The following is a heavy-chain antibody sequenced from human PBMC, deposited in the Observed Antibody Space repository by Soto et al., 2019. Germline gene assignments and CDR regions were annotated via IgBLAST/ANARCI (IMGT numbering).Heavy chain of an antibody. D-gene: IGHD7-27*01. CDR3: ARRNQLGLGNAFDI. J-gene: IGHJ3*02. CDR1: GGSISSGDYY. Sequence: QVQLQESGPGLVKPSRTLSLTCTVSGGSISSGDYYWSLIRQHPGKGLEWIGYIHYSGSTYYNPSLKSRVIIAVDTSKNQFSLNLSSVTAADTALYYCARRNQLGLGNAFDIWGQGTMVTASS. CDR2: IHYSGST. V-gene: IGHV4-31*03.